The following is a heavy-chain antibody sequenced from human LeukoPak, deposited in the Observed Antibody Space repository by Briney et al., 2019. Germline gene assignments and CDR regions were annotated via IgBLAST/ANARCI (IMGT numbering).Heavy chain of an antibody. V-gene: IGHV1-2*02. J-gene: IGHJ4*02. Sequence: ASVKVSCKASGYTFTSYGISWVRQAPGQGLEWMGWINPNSGGTNYAQKFQGRVTMTRDTSISTAYMELSRLRSDDTAVYYCARSYDSSGYYSAHPPLIGYWGQGTLVTVSS. CDR3: ARSYDSSGYYSAHPPLIGY. D-gene: IGHD3-22*01. CDR1: GYTFTSYG. CDR2: INPNSGGT.